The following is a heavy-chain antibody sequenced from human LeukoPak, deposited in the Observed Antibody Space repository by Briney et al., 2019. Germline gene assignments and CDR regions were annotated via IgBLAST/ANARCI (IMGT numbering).Heavy chain of an antibody. J-gene: IGHJ6*04. D-gene: IGHD3-10*01. CDR3: AREGRYYGSGSYYTYYYYGMDV. CDR1: GFTVSSNY. V-gene: IGHV3-21*01. Sequence: GGSLRLSCAASGFTVSSNYMSWVRQAPGKGLEWVSSISSSSSYIYYADSVKGRFTISRDNAKNSLYLQMNSLRAEDTAVYYCAREGRYYGSGSYYTYYYYGMDVWGKGTTVTVSS. CDR2: ISSSSSYI.